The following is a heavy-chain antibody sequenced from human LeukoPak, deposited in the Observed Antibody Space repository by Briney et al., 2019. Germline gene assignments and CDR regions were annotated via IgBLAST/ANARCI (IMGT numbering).Heavy chain of an antibody. CDR3: ARHNHYYDSSGYSFRH. CDR2: IYTSGST. D-gene: IGHD3-22*01. CDR1: GGSISSYY. V-gene: IGHV4-4*07. Sequence: SETLSLTCTVSGGSISSYYWSWIRQPAGKGLEWIGRIYTSGSTNYNPSLKSRVTISVDTSKNQFSLKLSSVTAADTAVYYCARHNHYYDSSGYSFRHWGQGTLVTVSS. J-gene: IGHJ1*01.